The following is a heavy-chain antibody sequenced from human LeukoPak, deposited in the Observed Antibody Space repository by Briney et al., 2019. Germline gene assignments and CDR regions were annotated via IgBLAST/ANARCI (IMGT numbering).Heavy chain of an antibody. V-gene: IGHV4-39*01. CDR3: ARHNRGRGPWPLFDY. CDR1: GGSISSSSYY. Sequence: SETLSLSWTVSGGSISSSSYYWGWIRPPPGKGLEWVGSISYSGSTYYNPSLKSPVTISVDTSKNQFSLRLISVTASDTAVYYCARHNRGRGPWPLFDYCGQGTLVTVSS. CDR2: ISYSGST. D-gene: IGHD3-10*01. J-gene: IGHJ4*02.